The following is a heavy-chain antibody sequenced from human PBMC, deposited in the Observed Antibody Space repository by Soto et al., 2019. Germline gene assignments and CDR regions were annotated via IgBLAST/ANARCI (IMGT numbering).Heavy chain of an antibody. Sequence: EVQLVQSGAEVKKPGESLKISCKGSGYSFTSYWIGWVRQMPGKGLEWMGIIYPGDSDTRYSPSFQGQVTISADKSISTAYLQWSSLKASDTAMDYCASPNRGSGSYWGFDYWGQGTLVTVSS. V-gene: IGHV5-51*01. CDR3: ASPNRGSGSYWGFDY. CDR2: IYPGDSDT. CDR1: GYSFTSYW. J-gene: IGHJ4*02. D-gene: IGHD3-10*01.